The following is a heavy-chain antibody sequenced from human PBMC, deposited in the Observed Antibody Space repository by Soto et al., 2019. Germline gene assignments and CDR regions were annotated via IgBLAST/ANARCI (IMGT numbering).Heavy chain of an antibody. D-gene: IGHD2-15*01. J-gene: IGHJ4*02. CDR1: GGSISSGGYY. Sequence: QVQLQESGPGLVKPSQTLSLTCTVSGGSISSGGYYWSWIRQHPGKGMEWIGYIYYSGSTYYNPSLKSRVTISVDMSKNQFSLKLSSVTAADTAVYYCARVYCSGGSCYEFDYWGQGTLVTVSS. CDR3: ARVYCSGGSCYEFDY. V-gene: IGHV4-31*03. CDR2: IYYSGST.